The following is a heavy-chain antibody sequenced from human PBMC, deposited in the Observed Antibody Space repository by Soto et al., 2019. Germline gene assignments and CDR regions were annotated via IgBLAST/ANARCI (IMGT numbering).Heavy chain of an antibody. CDR1: GFTFSSYG. V-gene: IGHV3-30*18. CDR3: AKEKKIGGWYIFDY. Sequence: QVQLVESGGGVVQPGRSLRLSCAASGFTFSSYGMHWVRQAPGKGLEWVAVISYDGSNKYYADSVKSRFTISRDNSKNTLYLKMNSLRAEDTAVYHCAKEKKIGGWYIFDYLGQGTLVTVSS. D-gene: IGHD6-19*01. J-gene: IGHJ4*02. CDR2: ISYDGSNK.